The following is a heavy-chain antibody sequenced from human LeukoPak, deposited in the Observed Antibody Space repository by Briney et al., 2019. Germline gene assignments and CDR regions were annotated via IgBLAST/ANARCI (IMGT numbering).Heavy chain of an antibody. Sequence: SETLSLTCAVYGGSFSGYYWSWIRQPPGKGLEWIGEINHSGSTNYNPSLKSRVTISVDTSKNQFSLKLSSVTAADTAVYYCARGAPSIGVVEPAARPVDPWGQGTLVTVSS. CDR1: GGSFSGYY. D-gene: IGHD2-2*01. J-gene: IGHJ5*02. CDR3: ARGAPSIGVVEPAARPVDP. V-gene: IGHV4-34*01. CDR2: INHSGST.